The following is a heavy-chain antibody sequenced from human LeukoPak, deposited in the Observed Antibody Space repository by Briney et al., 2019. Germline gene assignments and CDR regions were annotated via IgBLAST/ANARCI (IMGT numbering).Heavy chain of an antibody. D-gene: IGHD3-10*01. J-gene: IGHJ4*02. CDR1: GFTFSTYD. V-gene: IGHV3-30*02. Sequence: GGSLRLSCAASGFTFSTYDMHWVRQAPGKGLEWVAFIRYDGSNKYYADSVKGRFTISRDNSKNTLYLQMNSLRAEDTAVYYCAKDRLLWFGELNYWGQGILVTVSS. CDR2: IRYDGSNK. CDR3: AKDRLLWFGELNY.